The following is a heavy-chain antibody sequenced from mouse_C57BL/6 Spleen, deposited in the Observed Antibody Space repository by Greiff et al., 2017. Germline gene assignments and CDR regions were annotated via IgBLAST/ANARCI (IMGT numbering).Heavy chain of an antibody. D-gene: IGHD2-3*01. CDR3: AKGMYGYYESDYAMDY. V-gene: IGHV1-47*01. CDR2: FHPYNDDT. Sequence: QVQLQQSGAELVKPGASVKMSCKASGYTFTTYPLEWMKQNHGKSLEWIGNFHPYNDDTKYNEKFKGKATLTVEKSSSTVYLELSRLTSEDSAVYYCAKGMYGYYESDYAMDYWGQGTSVTVSS. CDR1: GYTFTTYP. J-gene: IGHJ4*01.